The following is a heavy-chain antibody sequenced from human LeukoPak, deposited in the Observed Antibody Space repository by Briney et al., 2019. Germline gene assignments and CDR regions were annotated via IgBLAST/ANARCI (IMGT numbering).Heavy chain of an antibody. CDR3: ARGHGSYYYDSSGYLLTDY. CDR1: GGSISSYY. D-gene: IGHD3-22*01. CDR2: IYYSGST. J-gene: IGHJ4*02. Sequence: SETLSLTCTVSGGSISSYYWSWIRQPPGKGLEWPGYIYYSGSTNYNPSLKSRVTISVDTSKNQFSLKLSSVTAADTAVYYCARGHGSYYYDSSGYLLTDYWGQGTLVTVSS. V-gene: IGHV4-59*01.